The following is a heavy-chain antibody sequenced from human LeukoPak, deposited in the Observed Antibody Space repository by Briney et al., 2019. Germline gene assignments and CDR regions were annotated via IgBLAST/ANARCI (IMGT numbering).Heavy chain of an antibody. V-gene: IGHV3-33*01. CDR3: ASDSGYDGGDY. CDR1: GFTFSSYG. CDR2: IWYDGSSK. J-gene: IGHJ4*02. Sequence: PGGSLRLSCAASGFTFSSYGMHWVRQAPGKGLEWVAVIWYDGSSKYYADSVKGRFTISRDNSKNTLYLQMNSLRAENTAVYYCASDSGYDGGDYWGQGTLVTVSS. D-gene: IGHD5-12*01.